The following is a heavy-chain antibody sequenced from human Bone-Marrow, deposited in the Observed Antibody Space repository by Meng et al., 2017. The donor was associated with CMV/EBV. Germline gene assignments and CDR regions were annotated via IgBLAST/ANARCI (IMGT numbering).Heavy chain of an antibody. CDR3: ARVGEDYQFDY. CDR2: IYYSGST. CDR1: GDSISLYY. J-gene: IGHJ4*02. Sequence: SETLSLTCTVSGDSISLYYWSWIRQPPGKGLEWIGYIYYSGSTNYNPSLKSRVTISVYTSRNQFSLKLSSVTAADTAVYYCARVGEDYQFDYWGQGTLVTVSS. D-gene: IGHD3-10*01. V-gene: IGHV4-59*01.